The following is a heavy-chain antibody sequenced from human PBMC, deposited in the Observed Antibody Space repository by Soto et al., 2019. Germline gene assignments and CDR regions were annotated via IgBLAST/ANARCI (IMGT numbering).Heavy chain of an antibody. J-gene: IGHJ4*02. CDR3: ARASYDILTGYYKPHFGY. Sequence: SETLSLTCTVSGGSVSSGSYYWSWIRQPPGKGLEWIGYIYYSGSTNYNPSLKSRVTISVDTSKNQFSLKLSSVTAADTAVYYCARASYDILTGYYKPHFGYWGQGTLVTVSS. CDR2: IYYSGST. V-gene: IGHV4-61*01. D-gene: IGHD3-9*01. CDR1: GGSVSSGSYY.